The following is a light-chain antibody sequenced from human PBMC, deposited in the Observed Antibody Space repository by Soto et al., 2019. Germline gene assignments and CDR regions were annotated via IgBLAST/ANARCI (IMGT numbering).Light chain of an antibody. CDR3: QSTDSRGPYVI. J-gene: IGLJ2*01. CDR1: ALPKQY. V-gene: IGLV3-25*03. Sequence: SYELTQPPSVSVSPGQTARITCSGDALPKQYAYWYQQRPGQAPVLVIYKDSERPSGIPERFSGSSSGTTVTLTISGVQAEDEADYYCQSTDSRGPYVIFGGGTKLTVL. CDR2: KDS.